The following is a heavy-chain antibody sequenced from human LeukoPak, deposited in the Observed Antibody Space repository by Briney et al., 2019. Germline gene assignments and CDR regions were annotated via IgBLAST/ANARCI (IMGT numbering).Heavy chain of an antibody. D-gene: IGHD3-10*01. CDR3: ARELRTTYYGSGSFFHYYYYMDV. CDR1: GGSISSYY. J-gene: IGHJ6*03. CDR2: IYYSGST. V-gene: IGHV4-59*01. Sequence: SETLSLTCTVSGGSISSYYWSWIRQPPGKGLEWIGYIYYSGSTNYNPSLKSRVTISVDTSKNQFSPKLSSVTAADTAVYYCARELRTTYYGSGSFFHYYYYMDVWGKGTTVTISS.